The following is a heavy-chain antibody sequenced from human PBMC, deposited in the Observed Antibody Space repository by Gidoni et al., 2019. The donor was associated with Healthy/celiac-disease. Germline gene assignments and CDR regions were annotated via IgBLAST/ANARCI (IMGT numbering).Heavy chain of an antibody. CDR2: IGTAGDT. CDR3: ARGVWCSSTSCHRQYYYYYYGMDV. D-gene: IGHD2-2*01. J-gene: IGHJ6*02. CDR1: GFTFSSYD. V-gene: IGHV3-13*01. Sequence: EVQLVESGGGLVQPGGSLRLSCAASGFTFSSYDMHWVRQATGKGLEWVSAIGTAGDTYYPGSVKGRFTISRENAKNSLYLQMNSLRAGDTAVYYCARGVWCSSTSCHRQYYYYYYGMDVWGQGTTVTVSS.